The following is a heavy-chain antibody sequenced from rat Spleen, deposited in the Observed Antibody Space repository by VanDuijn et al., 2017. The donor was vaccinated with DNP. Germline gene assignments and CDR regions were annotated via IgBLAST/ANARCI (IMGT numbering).Heavy chain of an antibody. Sequence: EVQLVETGGGLVQPGRSLKLSCVASGFTFSSYWMYWVRQAPAKGLEWVASITTGGGYTYYRDSVKGRFTISRDNAKSTLYLQMDSLRSEETATYYCARRDTFYYFDYWGQGVMVTVSS. CDR2: ITTGGGYT. V-gene: IGHV5S11*01. CDR1: GFTFSSYW. J-gene: IGHJ2*01. D-gene: IGHD2-2*01. CDR3: ARRDTFYYFDY.